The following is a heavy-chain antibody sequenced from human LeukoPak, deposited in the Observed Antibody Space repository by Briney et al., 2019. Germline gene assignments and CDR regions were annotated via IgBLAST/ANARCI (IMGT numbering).Heavy chain of an antibody. CDR3: ARYSYGGYHFDY. J-gene: IGHJ4*02. CDR1: GGSISSYY. V-gene: IGHV4-59*01. CDR2: VYSSGST. D-gene: IGHD5-18*01. Sequence: PSETLSLTCTVSGGSISSYYWSWIRQPPGKGLEWIGYVYSSGSTNYNPSLKSRVTISVDTSKNQFSLKLSSVTAADTAVYYRARYSYGGYHFDYWGQGTLVTVSS.